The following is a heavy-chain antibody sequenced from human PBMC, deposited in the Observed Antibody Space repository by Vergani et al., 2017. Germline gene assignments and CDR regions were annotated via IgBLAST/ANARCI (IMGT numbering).Heavy chain of an antibody. CDR3: ARQSGVYYSGGKVHPLRTAFDV. Sequence: QVQLQASGPGRVKPSQTLSLTFTMSGGSISAGYYFLSWIRPPAGKGLEWLGHISASGYASHSPSLKTRVSMSVETSKNQFSLTVTSVTAADTAIYFCARQSGVYYSGGKVHPLRTAFDVWGHGTVVTVSS. D-gene: IGHD2-15*01. V-gene: IGHV4-61*02. CDR2: ISASGYA. CDR1: GGSISAGYYF. J-gene: IGHJ3*01.